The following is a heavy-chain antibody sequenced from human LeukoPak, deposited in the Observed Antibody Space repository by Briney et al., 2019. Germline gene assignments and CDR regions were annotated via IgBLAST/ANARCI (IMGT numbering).Heavy chain of an antibody. CDR1: GYTFTGYY. CDR3: ARDYYDSSGYYAGRSIDY. V-gene: IGHV1-2*02. D-gene: IGHD3-22*01. J-gene: IGHJ4*02. Sequence: GASVKVSCKASGYTFTGYYMHWVRQAPGQGLEWMGWINPNSGGTNYAQKFQGRVTMTRDTSIGTAYMELSRLRSDDTAVYYCARDYYDSSGYYAGRSIDYWGQGTLVTVSS. CDR2: INPNSGGT.